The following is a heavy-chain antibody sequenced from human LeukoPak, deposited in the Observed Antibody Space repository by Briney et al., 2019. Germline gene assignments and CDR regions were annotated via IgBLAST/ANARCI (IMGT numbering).Heavy chain of an antibody. CDR2: IKQDGSEK. CDR3: ARDAQYYDILTGYYFEEEDY. J-gene: IGHJ4*02. CDR1: GFTFSSYS. V-gene: IGHV3-7*01. Sequence: GGSLRLSCAASGFTFSSYSMSWVRQAPGKGLEWVANIKQDGSEKYYVDSVKGRFTISRDNAKNSLYLQMNSLRAEDTAVYYCARDAQYYDILTGYYFEEEDYWGQGTLVTVSS. D-gene: IGHD3-9*01.